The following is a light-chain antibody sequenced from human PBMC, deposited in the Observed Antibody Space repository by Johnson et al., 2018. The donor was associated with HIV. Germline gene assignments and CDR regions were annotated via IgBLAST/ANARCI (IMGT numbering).Light chain of an antibody. Sequence: QSVLTQPPSVSAAPGQKVTIPCSGSSSNIGKNSVSWYQQLPGTAPKLLIYESNKRPSGIPDRFSGSKSGTSATLGITGLQTGDEADYYCGTWDTRLRSGVFGTGTKVTVL. J-gene: IGLJ1*01. V-gene: IGLV1-51*02. CDR2: ESN. CDR3: GTWDTRLRSGV. CDR1: SSNIGKNS.